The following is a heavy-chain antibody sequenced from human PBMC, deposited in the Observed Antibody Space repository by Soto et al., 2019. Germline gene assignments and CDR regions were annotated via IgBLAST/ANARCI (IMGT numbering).Heavy chain of an antibody. J-gene: IGHJ4*02. CDR3: ARVLRVWSIISVY. CDR2: ISSSSSYI. Sequence: EVQLVESGGGLVKPGGSLRLSCAASGFTFSSYSMNWVRQAPGKGLEWVSSISSSSSYIYYAESVKGRFTISRENAKNSLYMQLKILRAGDTAVYYCARVLRVWSIISVYWIQGTLVTVTS. V-gene: IGHV3-21*01. CDR1: GFTFSSYS. D-gene: IGHD3-9*01.